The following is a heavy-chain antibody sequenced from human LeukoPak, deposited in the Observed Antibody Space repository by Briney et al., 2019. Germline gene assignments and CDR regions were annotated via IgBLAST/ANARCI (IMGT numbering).Heavy chain of an antibody. CDR2: IYHSGST. Sequence: PSETLSLTCTVSGGSISSGGYYWSWIRQPPGKGLEWIGYIYHSGSTYYNPSLKSRVTISVDRSKNQFSLKLSSVTAADTAVYYCARGPIAARGWFDPWGQGTLVTVSS. CDR3: ARGPIAARGWFDP. D-gene: IGHD6-13*01. CDR1: GGSISSGGYY. V-gene: IGHV4-30-2*01. J-gene: IGHJ5*02.